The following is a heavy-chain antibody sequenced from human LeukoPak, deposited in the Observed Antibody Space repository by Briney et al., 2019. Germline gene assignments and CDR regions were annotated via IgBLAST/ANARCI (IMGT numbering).Heavy chain of an antibody. CDR3: AKAESRGSDY. CDR2: SSGSGGST. V-gene: IGHV3-23*01. CDR1: RFTFSSYA. J-gene: IGHJ4*02. Sequence: GRSLRPSRAASRFTFSSYAMSSVRQAPGPGLERDSASSGSGGSTYKEVSVKERFTISKDNSENALYLQMNSRGAEHTAVYYCAKAESRGSDYWGQGTLVTVSS.